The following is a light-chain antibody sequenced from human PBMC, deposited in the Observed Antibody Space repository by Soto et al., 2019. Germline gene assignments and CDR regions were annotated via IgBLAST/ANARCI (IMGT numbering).Light chain of an antibody. J-gene: IGLJ3*02. CDR3: GAWDSSLSVNWV. CDR2: END. CDR1: SSNIGDNY. Sequence: QSVLTQPPSVSAAPGQKVTISCSGSSSNIGDNYVSWYRQLPGTAPKLLIYENDERPSEIPDRFSASKSGTSATLGITGLQTGDKADYYCGAWDSSLSVNWVFGGGTKVTVL. V-gene: IGLV1-51*02.